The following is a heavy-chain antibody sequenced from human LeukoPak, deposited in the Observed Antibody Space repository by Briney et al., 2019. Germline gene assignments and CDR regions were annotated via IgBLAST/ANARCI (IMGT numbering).Heavy chain of an antibody. Sequence: SETLSLTCTVSGAPIGSYSWSWLRQPPGKGLEWIGYVFYSGSTYYNPSLNSRVTISVDTSKNQFSLRLSSVTAADTAVYYCARRAGYSSSWSFDYWGQGTLVTVSS. D-gene: IGHD6-13*01. J-gene: IGHJ4*02. CDR3: ARRAGYSSSWSFDY. V-gene: IGHV4-59*08. CDR2: VFYSGST. CDR1: GAPIGSYS.